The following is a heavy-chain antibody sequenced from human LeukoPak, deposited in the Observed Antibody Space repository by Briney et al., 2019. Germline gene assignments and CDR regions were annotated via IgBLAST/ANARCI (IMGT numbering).Heavy chain of an antibody. CDR1: GFTFSSYA. Sequence: PGGSLRLSCAATGFTFSSYAMSWVRQAPGKGLEWVSVVSRSGGTTYYADSVKGRFTISRDNSKNTLYLEMSSLRAEDTALYYCAKSLRSDSGSYYKVIDYWGQGTLVTVSS. CDR3: AKSLRSDSGSYYKVIDY. CDR2: VSRSGGTT. V-gene: IGHV3-23*01. D-gene: IGHD3-10*01. J-gene: IGHJ4*02.